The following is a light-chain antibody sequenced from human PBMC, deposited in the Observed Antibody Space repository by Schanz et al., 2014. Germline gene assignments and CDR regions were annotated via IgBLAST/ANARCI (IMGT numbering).Light chain of an antibody. V-gene: IGKV4-1*01. Sequence: DIVMTQSSDSLAVSLGERATINCKSSQSVLYSSNNKNYLAWHQQKPGQPPKVLIYWASIRESGVPDRFIGSGSVTYFPLTISNLQAEDGAVYYCKQYYSSPLTFGGGTKVDIK. CDR1: QSVLYSSNNKNY. CDR3: KQYYSSPLT. CDR2: WAS. J-gene: IGKJ4*01.